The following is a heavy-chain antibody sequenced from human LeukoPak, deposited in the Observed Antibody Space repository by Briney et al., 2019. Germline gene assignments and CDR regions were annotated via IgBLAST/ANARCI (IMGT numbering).Heavy chain of an antibody. CDR2: VYYSGRT. CDR1: GGSISSYY. D-gene: IGHD3-16*01. Sequence: SETLSLTCTVSGGSISSYYWSWIRQPPGKGLEWIGYVYYSGRTNYNPSLKSRVTISVDTSKNQFSLKLSSVTAADTAVYYCARTFGESYYYYGMDVWGQGTTVTVSS. J-gene: IGHJ6*02. V-gene: IGHV4-59*01. CDR3: ARTFGESYYYYGMDV.